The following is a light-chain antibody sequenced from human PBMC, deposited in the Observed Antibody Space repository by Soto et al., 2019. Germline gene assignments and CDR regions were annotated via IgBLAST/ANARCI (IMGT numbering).Light chain of an antibody. CDR3: QQHETYSRT. V-gene: IGKV1-5*03. CDR2: KAS. Sequence: DIQMTQSPSTLSASVGDRDTITCRASQNISRWLAWYQQKPGKAPKLLIYKASSLQSGFPSRFSGSGSGTEFTLTISSLQPDDSATYYCQQHETYSRTFGQGTKVEIK. CDR1: QNISRW. J-gene: IGKJ1*01.